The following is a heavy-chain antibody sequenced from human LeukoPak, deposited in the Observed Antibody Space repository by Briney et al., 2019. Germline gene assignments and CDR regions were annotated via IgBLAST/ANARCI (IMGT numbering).Heavy chain of an antibody. CDR2: INSRGSTT. Sequence: GGSLRLSCAASGFTFSDYSMNWVRRAPGKGLEWLSYINSRGSTTYYADSVKGRFTISRDNARNSLFLQMNSLTAEDTAFYYCAVYLVATTGYWGQGTLVTVSS. CDR3: AVYLVATTGY. J-gene: IGHJ4*02. V-gene: IGHV3-48*04. CDR1: GFTFSDYS. D-gene: IGHD5-12*01.